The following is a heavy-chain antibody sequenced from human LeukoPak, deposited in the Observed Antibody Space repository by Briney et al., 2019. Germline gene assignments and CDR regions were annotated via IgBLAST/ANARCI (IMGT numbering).Heavy chain of an antibody. Sequence: ASVRVSCKVSGYTLTELSMHWVRQAAGQGLEWMGWVHPNTGNTAYAQRFQGRVTMTRDTSISTAYMELSSLTSNDTAVYFCARGPRNDPWGQGTLVTVSS. D-gene: IGHD1-14*01. CDR1: GYTLTELS. V-gene: IGHV1-8*01. CDR3: ARGPRNDP. CDR2: VHPNTGNT. J-gene: IGHJ5*02.